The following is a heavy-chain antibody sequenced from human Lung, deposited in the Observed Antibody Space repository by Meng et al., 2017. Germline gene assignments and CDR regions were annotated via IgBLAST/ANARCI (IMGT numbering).Heavy chain of an antibody. CDR3: TKNDFYCLGY. CDR1: GGSISSDNW. CDR2: IYHSGST. D-gene: IGHD2-21*01. V-gene: IGHV4-4*02. Sequence: QRQGSGPGRVKPSGTLSLTCAVAGGSISSDNWWSWVRQPPGKGLEWIGEIYHSGSTNYNPSLKSRITISVDKPKNQFSLTLSSVTAADTAVYYCTKNDFYCLGYWGQGTLVTVSS. J-gene: IGHJ4*02.